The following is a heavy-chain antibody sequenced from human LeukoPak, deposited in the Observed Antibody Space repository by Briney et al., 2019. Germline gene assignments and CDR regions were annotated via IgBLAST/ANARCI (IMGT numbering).Heavy chain of an antibody. J-gene: IGHJ4*02. CDR1: GGSFSGYY. D-gene: IGHD1-26*01. V-gene: IGHV4-34*01. Sequence: PSEALSLTCAVYGGSFSGYYWSWIRQPPGKGLEWIGEINHSGSTTYNPSLKSRVTISVDTSKNQFSLKLSSVTAADTAVYYCARGPYRAAVYWGQGALVTVSS. CDR3: ARGPYRAAVY. CDR2: INHSGST.